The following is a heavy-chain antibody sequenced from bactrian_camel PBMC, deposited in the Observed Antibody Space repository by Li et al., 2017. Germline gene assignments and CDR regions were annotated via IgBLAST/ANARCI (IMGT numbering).Heavy chain of an antibody. Sequence: HVQLVESGGGTVQAGGSLRLSCTVSGNTRSSCRMGWYRQAPGKERELVSTIASGSTSYADSVKGRFTISRDDAKNALYLHMSVLKPEDTAMYYCATTYYGLGNLGGQGTQVTVS. D-gene: IGHD5*01. J-gene: IGHJ4*01. CDR2: IASGST. CDR3: ATTYYGLGNL. CDR1: GNTRSSCR. V-gene: IGHV3S53*01.